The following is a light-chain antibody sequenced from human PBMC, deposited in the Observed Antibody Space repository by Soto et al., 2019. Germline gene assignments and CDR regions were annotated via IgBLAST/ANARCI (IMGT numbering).Light chain of an antibody. Sequence: QSVLTQPRSVSGSPGQSVTISCTGTSSDVGGYNYVSWYQQHPGKAPKTMIYDVSKRPSGVPDRFSGSKSGNTPSLTISGLQAGDEADYDCCSYAGSYTYVFGTGTKLTVL. CDR3: CSYAGSYTYV. V-gene: IGLV2-11*01. CDR2: DVS. CDR1: SSDVGGYNY. J-gene: IGLJ1*01.